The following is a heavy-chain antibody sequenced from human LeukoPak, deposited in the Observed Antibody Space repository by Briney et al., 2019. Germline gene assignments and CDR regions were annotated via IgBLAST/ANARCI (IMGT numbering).Heavy chain of an antibody. CDR2: IGGASNYI. V-gene: IGHV3-21*04. D-gene: IGHD3-16*01. CDR3: ARVMWGKLLGSFDI. CDR1: GFTFRDFW. J-gene: IGHJ3*02. Sequence: PGGSLRLSCAASGFTFRDFWMTWVRQAPGRGLEWVSCIGGASNYIYYGDSVKGRFTISRDNAKNSLYLQMNSLRAEDTAMYYCARVMWGKLLGSFDIWGQGTMVSVSS.